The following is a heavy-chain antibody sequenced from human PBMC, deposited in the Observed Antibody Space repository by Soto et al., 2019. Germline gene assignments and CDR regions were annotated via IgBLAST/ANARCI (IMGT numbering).Heavy chain of an antibody. CDR3: TRDWPLNGPRDWEFLVLYSSGPFAFDI. CDR2: IRSKAYGGTT. V-gene: IGHV3-49*03. CDR1: GFTFGDYA. Sequence: PGGSLRLSCTASGFTFGDYAMSWFRQAPGKGLEWVGFIRSKAYGGTTEYAASVKGRFTISRDDSKSIAYLQMNSLKTEDTAVYYCTRDWPLNGPRDWEFLVLYSSGPFAFDIWGQGTMVTVSS. J-gene: IGHJ3*02. D-gene: IGHD6-19*01.